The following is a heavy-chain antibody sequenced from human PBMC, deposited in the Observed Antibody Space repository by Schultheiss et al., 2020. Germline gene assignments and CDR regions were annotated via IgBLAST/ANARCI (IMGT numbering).Heavy chain of an antibody. CDR3: AKDFYYDSSGYYYEVQTYYYGMDV. CDR2: ISYDGSNK. V-gene: IGHV3-30*18. D-gene: IGHD3-22*01. CDR1: GFTFSSYG. Sequence: GGSLRLSCAASGFTFSSYGMHWVRRAPGKGLEWVAVISYDGSNKYYADSVKGRFTISRDNSKSTLYLQMNSLRAEDTAVYYCAKDFYYDSSGYYYEVQTYYYGMDVWGQGTTVTVSS. J-gene: IGHJ6*02.